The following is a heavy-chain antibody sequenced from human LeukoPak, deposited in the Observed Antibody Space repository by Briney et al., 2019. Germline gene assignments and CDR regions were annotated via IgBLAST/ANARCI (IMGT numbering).Heavy chain of an antibody. CDR1: GYTFTSYD. CDR2: MNANSGNT. Sequence: ASVKVSCKASGYTFTSYDINWVRQATGQGLEWMGWMNANSGNTGYAQKFQGRVTMTRNTSISTAYMELSSLRSEDTAVYYCARVSCYDSSAPWGVNWFDPWGQGTLVTVST. J-gene: IGHJ5*02. D-gene: IGHD3-22*01. V-gene: IGHV1-8*01. CDR3: ARVSCYDSSAPWGVNWFDP.